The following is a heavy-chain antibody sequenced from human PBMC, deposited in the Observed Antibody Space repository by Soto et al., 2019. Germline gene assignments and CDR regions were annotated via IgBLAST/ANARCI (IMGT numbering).Heavy chain of an antibody. CDR1: GFTFSNYG. Sequence: GAPVKVSCKASGFTFSNYGLNGVRQAPGQGLEWMGWVSANNGHTNYAQNLQGRVSMTTDTSTSTAYMELRGLTFDDTAVYYCARDIESVTAKHFFYYYAMDVWGQGTTVTVSS. CDR3: ARDIESVTAKHFFYYYAMDV. J-gene: IGHJ6*02. V-gene: IGHV1-18*01. CDR2: VSANNGHT. D-gene: IGHD2-8*01.